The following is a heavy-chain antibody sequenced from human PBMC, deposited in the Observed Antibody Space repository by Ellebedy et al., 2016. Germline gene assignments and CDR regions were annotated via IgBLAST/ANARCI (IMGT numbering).Heavy chain of an antibody. J-gene: IGHJ4*02. Sequence: SVKVSXKASRGTFSSYAISWVRQAPGQGLEWMGGIIPIFGTANYAQKFQGRVTITADESTSTAYMELSSLRSEDTAVYYCARDLGIAAAGSFDYWGQGTLVTVSS. V-gene: IGHV1-69*13. CDR3: ARDLGIAAAGSFDY. D-gene: IGHD6-13*01. CDR1: RGTFSSYA. CDR2: IIPIFGTA.